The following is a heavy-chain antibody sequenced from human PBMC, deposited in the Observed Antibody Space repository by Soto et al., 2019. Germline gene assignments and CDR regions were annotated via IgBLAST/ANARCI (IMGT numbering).Heavy chain of an antibody. CDR1: GGTFSSYA. CDR3: ARDPRSGSTHGGGY. V-gene: IGHV1-69*12. D-gene: IGHD1-26*01. CDR2: IIPIFGTA. Sequence: QVQLVQSGAEVKKPGSSVKVSCKASGGTFSSYAISWVRQAPGQGLEWMGGIIPIFGTANYAQKFQGRVTXIAXEXTSPAYMELSSLRSEDTAVYYCARDPRSGSTHGGGYWGQGTLVTVSS. J-gene: IGHJ4*02.